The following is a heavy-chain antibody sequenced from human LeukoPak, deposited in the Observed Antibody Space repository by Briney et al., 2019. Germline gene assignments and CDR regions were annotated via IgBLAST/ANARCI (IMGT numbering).Heavy chain of an antibody. J-gene: IGHJ6*02. CDR1: GGSISSYY. Sequence: SETLSLTCTVSGGSISSYYWNWIRQPPGKGLEWIGYITGNIYYSESTNYNASLKSRVTISLDTSKDQFSLKLSAVTAADTAVYYCARDSRDYGSGSYWDVWGQGTTVTVSS. CDR3: ARDSRDYGSGSYWDV. V-gene: IGHV4-59*01. D-gene: IGHD3-10*01. CDR2: ITGNIYYSEST.